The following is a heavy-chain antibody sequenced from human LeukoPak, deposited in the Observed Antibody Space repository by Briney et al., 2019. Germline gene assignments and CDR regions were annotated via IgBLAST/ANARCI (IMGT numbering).Heavy chain of an antibody. CDR3: AKQSTARSLGE. V-gene: IGHV3-23*01. Sequence: PGGSLRLSCTASGFTFSSFAMSWVRQTPGKGLEWVSSISGNGDSTYYADSVEGRFTISRDNSKNTLHLEMNTLTADDTALYYCAKQSTARSLGEGGQGTQVTVSA. D-gene: IGHD6-6*01. CDR2: ISGNGDST. CDR1: GFTFSSFA. J-gene: IGHJ4*02.